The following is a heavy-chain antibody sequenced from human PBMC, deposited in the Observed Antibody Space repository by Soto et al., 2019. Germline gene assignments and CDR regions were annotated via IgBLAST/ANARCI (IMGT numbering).Heavy chain of an antibody. D-gene: IGHD2-8*01. CDR2: ISSSSSYI. CDR3: ARSGYCSSTSCYCTNGVCYTAFDI. CDR1: GFTFSSYS. Sequence: GGSLRLSCAASGFTFSSYSMNWVRQAPGKGLEWVSSISSSSSYIYYADSVKGRFTISRDNAKNSLYLQMNSLRAEDTAVYYCARSGYCSSTSCYCTNGVCYTAFDIWGQGTMVTVSS. J-gene: IGHJ3*02. V-gene: IGHV3-21*01.